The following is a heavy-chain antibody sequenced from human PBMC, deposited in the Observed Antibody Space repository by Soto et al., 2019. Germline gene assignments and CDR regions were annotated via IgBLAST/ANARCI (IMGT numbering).Heavy chain of an antibody. CDR1: GGTFSSYG. CDR3: ARGVQHDSSGYYYFY. J-gene: IGHJ4*02. Sequence: GASVKVSCKASGGTFSSYGIDWVRQAPGQGLEWMGGIIPIFGRANYAQKIQGRVTITADESTSTAYMELRSLRSEDTAVYYCARGVQHDSSGYYYFYWGQGTLVTVSS. CDR2: IIPIFGRA. V-gene: IGHV1-69*13. D-gene: IGHD3-22*01.